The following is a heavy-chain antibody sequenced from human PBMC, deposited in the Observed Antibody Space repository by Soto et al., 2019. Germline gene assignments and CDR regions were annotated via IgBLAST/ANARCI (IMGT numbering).Heavy chain of an antibody. CDR2: IYYSGST. CDR1: GGSISSGGYY. Sequence: PSETLSLTCTVSGGSISSGGYYWSWIRQLPGKGLEWIGYIYYSGSTYYNPSLKSRVTISVDTSKKQFSLKLSSVTAADTAVYYCARAGAQGSSGWWIIEDHSYYYYGMDVWGQGTTVTVSS. J-gene: IGHJ6*02. V-gene: IGHV4-31*03. D-gene: IGHD6-19*01. CDR3: ARAGAQGSSGWWIIEDHSYYYYGMDV.